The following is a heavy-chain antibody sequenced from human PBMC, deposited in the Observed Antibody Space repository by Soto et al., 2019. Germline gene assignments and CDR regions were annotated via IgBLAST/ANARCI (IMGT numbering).Heavy chain of an antibody. V-gene: IGHV3-33*01. D-gene: IGHD4-17*01. CDR2: IWYDGSNK. Sequence: QVQLVESGGGVVQPGRSLRLSCAASGFTFSSYGMHWVRQAPGKGLEWVAVIWYDGSNKYYADSVQGRFTISRDNSKNARYIQRSGVAAENTAVYYCARDSGGTLSDPYPGDYCCYYYCYGMDVWGQGTTVTVSS. CDR3: ARDSGGTLSDPYPGDYCCYYYCYGMDV. CDR1: GFTFSSYG. J-gene: IGHJ6*02.